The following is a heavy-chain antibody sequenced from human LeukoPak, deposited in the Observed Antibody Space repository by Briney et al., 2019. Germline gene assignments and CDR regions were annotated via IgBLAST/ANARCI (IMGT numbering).Heavy chain of an antibody. V-gene: IGHV4-34*01. CDR2: INHSEAT. CDR3: AREAQYCSGGSCYGGYFQH. Sequence: SETLSLTCAVYGGSFSGYYWSWIRQSPGKGLGWTGEINHSEATDYNPSFKSPVTISVDTSKNQFSLKLSSVTAADTAVYYCAREAQYCSGGSCYGGYFQHWGQGTLVTASS. J-gene: IGHJ1*01. D-gene: IGHD2-15*01. CDR1: GGSFSGYY.